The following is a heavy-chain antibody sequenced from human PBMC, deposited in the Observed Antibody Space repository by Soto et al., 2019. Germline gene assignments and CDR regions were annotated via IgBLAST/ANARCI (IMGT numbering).Heavy chain of an antibody. D-gene: IGHD3-10*02. V-gene: IGHV1-46*01. CDR2: TNPGDGST. J-gene: IGHJ4*02. CDR1: GYSLTSYY. Sequence: QVHLVQSGAEVKKPGASVKVSCKASGYSLTSYYIHWVRQAPGQGLEWMGITNPGDGSTRYAQKFKGRVTMTSDTSTSTVYMEMSSLTSEDTGVYYCARSYVTSRPIDYWGQGTLVTVSS. CDR3: ARSYVTSRPIDY.